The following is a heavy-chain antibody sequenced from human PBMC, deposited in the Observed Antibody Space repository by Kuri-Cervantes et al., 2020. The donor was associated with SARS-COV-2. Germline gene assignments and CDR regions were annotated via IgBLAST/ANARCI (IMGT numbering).Heavy chain of an antibody. CDR2: ISGSSTTI. V-gene: IGHV3-11*04. Sequence: GESLKISCAASGFTFGDYYMTWIRQAPGKGLEWVSYISGSSTTIYNADSVKGRFTISRDNSKNTLFLQMNSLRAEDTAVYYCARGKQDFDYWGQGTLVTVSS. CDR3: ARGKQDFDY. CDR1: GFTFGDYY. J-gene: IGHJ4*02.